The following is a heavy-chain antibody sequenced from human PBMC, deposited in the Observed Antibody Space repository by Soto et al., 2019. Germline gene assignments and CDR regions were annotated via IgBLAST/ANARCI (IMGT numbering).Heavy chain of an antibody. V-gene: IGHV3-30-3*01. Sequence: QVQLVESGGGVVQPGRSLRLSCAASGFTFSSYAMHWVRQAPGKGLEWVAVISYDGSNKYYADSVKGRFTISRDNSKNTLYLQMNSLRAEDTAVYYCARAPLWDYYYGMDVWGQGTTVTVSS. CDR2: ISYDGSNK. CDR3: ARAPLWDYYYGMDV. D-gene: IGHD3-16*01. J-gene: IGHJ6*02. CDR1: GFTFSSYA.